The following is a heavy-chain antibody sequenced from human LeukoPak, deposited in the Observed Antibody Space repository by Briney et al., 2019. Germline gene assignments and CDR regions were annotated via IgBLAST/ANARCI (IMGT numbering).Heavy chain of an antibody. CDR1: GFTFSSYA. CDR2: ISGSGGGT. D-gene: IGHD5-24*01. J-gene: IGHJ4*02. Sequence: GGSLRLSCAASGFTFSSYAMSWVRQAPGKGLEWVSAISGSGGGTYYADSVKGRFTISRDDSKNTLYLQMNSLRAEDTAVYYCARSGRDGYQWGQGTLVTVSS. V-gene: IGHV3-23*01. CDR3: ARSGRDGYQ.